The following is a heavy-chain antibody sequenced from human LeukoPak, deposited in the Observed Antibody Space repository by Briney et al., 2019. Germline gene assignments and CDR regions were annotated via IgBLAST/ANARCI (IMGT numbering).Heavy chain of an antibody. J-gene: IGHJ6*02. D-gene: IGHD1-1*01. CDR3: ARMYLAGLQLMDV. Sequence: SVTVSCKASGGTFSSYAISWVRQAPGQGLEWMGGIIPIFGTANYAQKFQGRVTITADESTSTAYMELSSLRSEDTAVYYCARMYLAGLQLMDVWGQGTTVTVSS. CDR1: GGTFSSYA. V-gene: IGHV1-69*13. CDR2: IIPIFGTA.